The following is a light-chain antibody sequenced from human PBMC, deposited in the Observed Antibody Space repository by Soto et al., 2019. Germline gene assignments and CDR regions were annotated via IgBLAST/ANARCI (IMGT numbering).Light chain of an antibody. CDR2: RNN. V-gene: IGLV1-47*01. CDR1: SYNIGSNY. CDR3: AAWDASLSGQV. J-gene: IGLJ1*01. Sequence: QSVLTQPPSASGTPGQRVTISCSGSSYNIGSNYVYWYQQLPGTAPKLLIYRNNQRPSGVPDRFSGSKSGTSASLAISGLRSEDEADYYCAAWDASLSGQVFGTGTKLTVL.